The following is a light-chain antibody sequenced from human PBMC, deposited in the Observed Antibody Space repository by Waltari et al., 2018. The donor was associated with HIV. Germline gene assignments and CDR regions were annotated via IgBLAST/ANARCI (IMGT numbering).Light chain of an antibody. Sequence: DIQMTQSPSPLSASVGDRVTLTCRASESVSSSLAWYQQKPGKAPNLLIYRASTFESGVPSRFSGSGSGTEFTLTISSLQPDDFATYYCQQYISYPFTFGGGTKVEIK. CDR2: RAS. CDR1: ESVSSS. CDR3: QQYISYPFT. J-gene: IGKJ4*01. V-gene: IGKV1-5*03.